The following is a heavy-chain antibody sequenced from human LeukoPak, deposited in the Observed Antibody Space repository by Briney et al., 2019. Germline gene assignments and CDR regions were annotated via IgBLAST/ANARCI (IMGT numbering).Heavy chain of an antibody. CDR3: ARHTIRGVVFDY. CDR2: ISDTGNT. Sequence: SETLSLTCTVSGGSITTDYWSWIRQPPGKGLEWIGYISDTGNTIHNTSLESQVSISVDTSKNQFSLKLSSVTAADTAVYYCARHTIRGVVFDYWGRGTRVTVSS. V-gene: IGHV4-59*08. CDR1: GGSITTDY. J-gene: IGHJ4*02. D-gene: IGHD3-10*01.